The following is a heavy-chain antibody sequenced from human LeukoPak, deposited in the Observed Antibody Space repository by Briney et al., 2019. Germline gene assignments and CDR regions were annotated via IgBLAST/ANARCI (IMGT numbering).Heavy chain of an antibody. Sequence: GGSLRLSCAASGFTFSSYAMSWVRQAPGKGLEWVSSISGSGNRTYYADSVKGRFTISRDNSKNTLFLQINSLRAEDTAVYYCTRAVEMPTIAIGYWGQGTLVTVSS. CDR3: TRAVEMPTIAIGY. V-gene: IGHV3-23*01. CDR1: GFTFSSYA. J-gene: IGHJ4*02. CDR2: ISGSGNRT. D-gene: IGHD5-24*01.